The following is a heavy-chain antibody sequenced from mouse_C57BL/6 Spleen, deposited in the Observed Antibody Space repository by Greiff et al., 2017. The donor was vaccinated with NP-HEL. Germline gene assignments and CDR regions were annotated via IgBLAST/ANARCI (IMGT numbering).Heavy chain of an antibody. J-gene: IGHJ4*01. Sequence: VQLQQSGAELARPGASVKMSCKASGYTFTSYTMHWVKQRPGQGLEWIGYINPSSGYTKYNQKFKDKATLTADKSSSTAYMQLSSLTSEDSAVYCCARGNSYYAMDYWGQGTSVTVSS. D-gene: IGHD4-1*02. CDR3: ARGNSYYAMDY. V-gene: IGHV1-4*01. CDR2: INPSSGYT. CDR1: GYTFTSYT.